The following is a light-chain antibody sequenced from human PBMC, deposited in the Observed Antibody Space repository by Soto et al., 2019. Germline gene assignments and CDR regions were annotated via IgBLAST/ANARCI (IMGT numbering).Light chain of an antibody. CDR1: QGISSY. Sequence: AMRMTQSPSSLSASTVDRFTITCRASQGISSYLAWYQQKPGKAPKLLIYAASTLQSGVPSRFSGSGSGTDFTLTISCLQSEDFATYYCQQYYSYPAFGQGTKVDI. V-gene: IGKV1-8*01. CDR3: QQYYSYPA. J-gene: IGKJ1*01. CDR2: AAS.